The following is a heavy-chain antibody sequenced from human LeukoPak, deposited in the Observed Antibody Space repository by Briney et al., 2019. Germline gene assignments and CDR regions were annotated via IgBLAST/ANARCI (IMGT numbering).Heavy chain of an antibody. J-gene: IGHJ6*04. CDR1: GYSFSSYW. V-gene: IGHV5-51*01. CDR3: ARYMGWTTTRRGCYYYSMDV. Sequence: GESLKISCQGSGYSFSSYWIGWVRQMPGKGLEWMGIIYPGDSDTRYSPSFQGQVTISADKSISTAYLQWSSLKASDTAMYYCARYMGWTTTRRGCYYYSMDVWGKGTTVTVSS. CDR2: IYPGDSDT. D-gene: IGHD1-1*01.